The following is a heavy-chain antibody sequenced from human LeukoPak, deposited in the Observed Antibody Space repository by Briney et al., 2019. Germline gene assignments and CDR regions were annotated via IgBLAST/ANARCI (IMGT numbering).Heavy chain of an antibody. Sequence: PAENLSLTCTVSGGSLSSGSYYGGWIRQPPGYGLEWIGYIYYSGSPNYNPSLKSRVTISVDTSKNQFSLKVSSVTAADTAVYYCASQGGAGLRNSGSWGEGTLVTVSS. CDR1: GGSLSSGSYY. J-gene: IGHJ5*02. D-gene: IGHD1-14*01. CDR3: ASQGGAGLRNSGS. CDR2: IYYSGSP. V-gene: IGHV4-61*01.